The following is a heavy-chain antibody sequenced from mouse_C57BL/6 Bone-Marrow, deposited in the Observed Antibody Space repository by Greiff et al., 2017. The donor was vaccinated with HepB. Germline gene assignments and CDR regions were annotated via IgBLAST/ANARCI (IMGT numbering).Heavy chain of an antibody. Sequence: QVQLKQSGAELVRPGSSVKLSCKASGYTFTSYWMHWVKQRPIQGLEWIGNIDPSDSETHYNQKFKDKATLTVDKSSSTAYMQLSSLTSEDSAVYYCARGRQLRPHYYAMDYWGQVTSVTVSS. D-gene: IGHD3-2*02. CDR3: ARGRQLRPHYYAMDY. CDR2: IDPSDSET. J-gene: IGHJ4*01. CDR1: GYTFTSYW. V-gene: IGHV1-52*01.